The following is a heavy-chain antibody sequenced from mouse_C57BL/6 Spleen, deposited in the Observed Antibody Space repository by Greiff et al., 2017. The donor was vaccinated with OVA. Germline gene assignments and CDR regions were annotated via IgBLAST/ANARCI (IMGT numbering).Heavy chain of an antibody. CDR3: ARGYQGYFDY. CDR1: GFTFSDYG. CDR2: ISSGSSTI. V-gene: IGHV5-17*01. Sequence: DVKLVESGGGLVKPGGSLKLSCAASGFTFSDYGMHWVRQAPEKGLEWVAYISSGSSTIYSADTVEGRFTFSRDNAKNTLFLQMTSLRSEDTAMYYCARGYQGYFDYWGKGTTLTVSS. D-gene: IGHD2-14*01. J-gene: IGHJ2*01.